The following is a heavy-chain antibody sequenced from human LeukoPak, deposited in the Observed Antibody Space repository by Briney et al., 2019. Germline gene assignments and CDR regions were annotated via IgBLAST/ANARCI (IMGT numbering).Heavy chain of an antibody. CDR3: ARDGAYSGSYRAAFDI. Sequence: PGGSLRLSCAASGFSFITYSMNWVRQAPGKGLEWGSYISSGSTTIYYADSVKGRFTISRDNAKNSLYLQMNSLRAEDTAVYYCARDGAYSGSYRAAFDIWGQGTMVTVSS. D-gene: IGHD1-26*01. J-gene: IGHJ3*02. CDR1: GFSFITYS. V-gene: IGHV3-48*04. CDR2: ISSGSTTI.